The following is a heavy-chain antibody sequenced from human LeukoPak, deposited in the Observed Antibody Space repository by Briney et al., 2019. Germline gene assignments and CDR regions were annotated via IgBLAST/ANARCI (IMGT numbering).Heavy chain of an antibody. D-gene: IGHD6-13*01. CDR2: IIPIFGTA. V-gene: IGHV1-69*13. CDR3: ARVPYVAAADTGYYYYGMDV. Sequence: WASVKVSCKASGGTFSSYAISWVRQAPGQGLEWMGGIIPIFGTANYAQKFQGRVTITADESTSTAYMELSSLRSEDTAVYYCARVPYVAAADTGYYYYGMDVWGQGTTVTVSS. CDR1: GGTFSSYA. J-gene: IGHJ6*02.